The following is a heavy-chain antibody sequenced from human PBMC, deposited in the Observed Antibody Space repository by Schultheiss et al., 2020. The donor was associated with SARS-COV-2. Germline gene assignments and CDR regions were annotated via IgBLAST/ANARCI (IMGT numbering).Heavy chain of an antibody. D-gene: IGHD1-26*01. J-gene: IGHJ6*03. CDR2: ISSSSSYI. Sequence: GGSLRLSCAASGFTFSGSAMHWVRQAPGKGLEWVSSISSSSSYIYYADSVKGRFTISRDNAKNSLYLQMNSLRAEDTAVYYCARAGSYSGYYYYMDVWGKGTTVTVSS. CDR1: GFTFSGSA. V-gene: IGHV3-21*01. CDR3: ARAGSYSGYYYYMDV.